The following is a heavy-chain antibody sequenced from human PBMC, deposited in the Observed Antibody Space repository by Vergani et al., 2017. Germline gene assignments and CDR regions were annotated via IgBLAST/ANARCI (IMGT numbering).Heavy chain of an antibody. Sequence: VQLVQSGAEVKKPGASVRVSCQASGYSFTDFYIYWLRQAPGQGLEWMGTINPTINPRGEPTNYAQKFQGRVTLTRDTSTTTVYMDLTSLRSDDTAVYYCARSRCSGTNCCFDSWGQGTLVTVSS. D-gene: IGHD2-2*01. CDR3: ARSRCSGTNCCFDS. CDR2: INPRGEPT. V-gene: IGHV1-46*03. CDR1: GYSFTDFY. J-gene: IGHJ4*02.